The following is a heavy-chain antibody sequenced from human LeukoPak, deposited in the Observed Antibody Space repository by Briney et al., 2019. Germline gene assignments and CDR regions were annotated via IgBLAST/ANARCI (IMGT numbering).Heavy chain of an antibody. Sequence: GGSQRLSCAASGFTFSSYWMHWVRQAPGKGLVWVSRINSDRSGTSYADSVKGRFTISRDNAKNTLYLQMNSLRAEDTAVYYCATGSGHAFDIWDQGTLVTVSS. D-gene: IGHD2-15*01. CDR1: GFTFSSYW. J-gene: IGHJ3*02. V-gene: IGHV3-74*01. CDR3: ATGSGHAFDI. CDR2: INSDRSGT.